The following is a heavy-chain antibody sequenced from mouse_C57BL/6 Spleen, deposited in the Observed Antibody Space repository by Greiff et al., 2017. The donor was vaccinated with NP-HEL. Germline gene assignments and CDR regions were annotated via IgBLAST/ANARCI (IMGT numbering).Heavy chain of an antibody. D-gene: IGHD3-3*01. Sequence: EVQLQQSGPELVKPGASVKISCKASGYSFTDYNMNWVKQSNGKSLEWIGIINPDYGTTSYNQKFKGKATLTVDKSSSTAYMQLNSLTSEDSAVYYYERRDSYYAMDYWGKGTSVTVSS. CDR3: ERRDSYYAMDY. CDR1: GYSFTDYN. CDR2: INPDYGTT. J-gene: IGHJ4*01. V-gene: IGHV1-39*01.